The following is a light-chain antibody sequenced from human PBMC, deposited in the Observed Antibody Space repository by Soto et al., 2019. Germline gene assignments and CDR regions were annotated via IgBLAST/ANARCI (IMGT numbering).Light chain of an antibody. J-gene: IGKJ1*01. CDR1: QSISVW. CDR2: KAS. V-gene: IGKV1-5*03. Sequence: DIKMNQSPSTLSASVGDRVTITCRASQSISVWLAWYQQKAGKAPNLLIYKASRLESGVPSRFSGSGSETEFTLTISGLQPGDSATYYCQQYNSYSPTFGQG. CDR3: QQYNSYSPT.